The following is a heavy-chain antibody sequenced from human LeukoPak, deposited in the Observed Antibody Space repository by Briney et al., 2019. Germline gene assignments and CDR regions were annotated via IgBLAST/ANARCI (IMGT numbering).Heavy chain of an antibody. CDR3: ARVGGYNYNYFDY. J-gene: IGHJ4*02. V-gene: IGHV4-61*02. D-gene: IGHD5-24*01. CDR1: GGSISSGSYY. Sequence: SQTLSLTCTVSGGSISSGSYYWSWIRQPAGKGLEWIGRIYTSGSTNYNPSLKSRVTISVDTSKNQFSLKLSSVTAADTAVYYCARVGGYNYNYFDYWGQGTLVPVSS. CDR2: IYTSGST.